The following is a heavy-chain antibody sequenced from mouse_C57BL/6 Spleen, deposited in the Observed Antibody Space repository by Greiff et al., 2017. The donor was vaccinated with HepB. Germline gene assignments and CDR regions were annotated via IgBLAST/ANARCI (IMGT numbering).Heavy chain of an antibody. D-gene: IGHD2-14*01. J-gene: IGHJ3*01. CDR1: GYAFSSSW. CDR2: IYPGDGDT. V-gene: IGHV1-82*01. Sequence: VQLQQSGPELVKPGASVKISCKASGYAFSSSWMNWVKQRPGKGLEWIGRIYPGDGDTNYNGKFKGKATLTADKSSITAYMQLSSLTSEDSAVYFCARSRGVLEYDERFAYWGQGTLVTVSA. CDR3: ARSRGVLEYDERFAY.